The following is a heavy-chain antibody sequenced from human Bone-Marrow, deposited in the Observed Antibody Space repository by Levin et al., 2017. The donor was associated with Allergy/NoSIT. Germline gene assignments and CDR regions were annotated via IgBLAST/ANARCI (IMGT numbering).Heavy chain of an antibody. V-gene: IGHV3-15*01. J-gene: IGHJ3*02. Sequence: GGSLRLSCTASGFSFSTAWMAWVRQAPGKGLEWVGRIRSKISGGTADYSAPVNGRFTISRDDSKYTLYLQMNSLKTEDTAIYYCVTDDLFNYDLWGGYPYGFDIWGQGTVVTVSS. CDR2: IRSKISGGTA. D-gene: IGHD3-3*01. CDR1: GFSFSTAW. CDR3: VTDDLFNYDLWGGYPYGFDI.